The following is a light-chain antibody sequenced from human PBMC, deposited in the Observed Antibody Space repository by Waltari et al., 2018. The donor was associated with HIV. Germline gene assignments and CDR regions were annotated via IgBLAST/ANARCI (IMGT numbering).Light chain of an antibody. V-gene: IGLV1-40*01. CDR2: DDT. CDR3: QSYDDNLEGV. CDR1: SSNTGAGYD. Sequence: QSVLPQPPSVSGAPGQRVTISCTGSSSNTGAGYDVHWYTHAPGTGPRLLTYDDTNRPSGVPERFSGSRSGTSASLAITGLQVEDEADYYCQSYDDNLEGVFGGGTKVTVL. J-gene: IGLJ2*01.